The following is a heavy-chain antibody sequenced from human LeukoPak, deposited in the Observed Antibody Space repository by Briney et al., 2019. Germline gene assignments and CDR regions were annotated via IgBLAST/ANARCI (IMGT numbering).Heavy chain of an antibody. CDR1: GGSFSGYY. J-gene: IGHJ1*01. Sequence: SETLSLTCAVYGGSFSGYYWSWIRQPPGKGLEWIGEINHSGSTNYNPSLKSRVTISVDTSKNQFSLKLSSVTAADTAVYYCARGGFFYYDSGSKGFQHWGQGTLVTVSS. V-gene: IGHV4-34*01. CDR3: ARGGFFYYDSGSKGFQH. D-gene: IGHD3-10*01. CDR2: INHSGST.